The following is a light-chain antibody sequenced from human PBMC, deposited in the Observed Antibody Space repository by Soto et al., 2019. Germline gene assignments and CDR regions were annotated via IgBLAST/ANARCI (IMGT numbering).Light chain of an antibody. V-gene: IGLV2-14*01. CDR2: EVS. Sequence: QSVLTQPSSVSGSPGQSITISCTGTISDVGGYNYVSWYQQHPGKAPKLMIYEVSNRPSGVSNRFSGSKSGNTASLTISGLQAEDEADYYCSSYTSSRTSVFGTGTKVTVL. CDR1: ISDVGGYNY. CDR3: SSYTSSRTSV. J-gene: IGLJ1*01.